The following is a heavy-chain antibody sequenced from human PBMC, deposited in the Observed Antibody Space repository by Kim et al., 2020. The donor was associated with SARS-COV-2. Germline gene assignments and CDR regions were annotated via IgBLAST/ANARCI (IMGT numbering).Heavy chain of an antibody. CDR1: GFSFSDSS. V-gene: IGHV3-73*01. CDR3: ARVPGTALSFWDAYD. Sequence: GGSLRLSCAASGFSFSDSSMHLVRQASGKGLDWAVRIRSKANNYSTTYASSWKGIFSISRYDSKNAVLLQMNILNTVDTSVYDFARVPGTALSFWDAYD. J-gene: IGHJ3*02. D-gene: IGHD3-16*02. CDR2: IRSKANNYST.